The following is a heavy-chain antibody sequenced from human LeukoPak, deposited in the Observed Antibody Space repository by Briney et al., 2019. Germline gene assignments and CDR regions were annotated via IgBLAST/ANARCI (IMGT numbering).Heavy chain of an antibody. J-gene: IGHJ6*03. CDR1: GGSISSYY. D-gene: IGHD6-13*01. CDR3: ARVYGGSSWDYYYYMDV. V-gene: IGHV4-59*08. CDR2: IYYSGST. Sequence: SETLSLTCTVSGGSISSYYWSWIRQPPGKGLEWIGYIYYSGSTNYNPSLKSRVTISVDTSKNQFSLKLRSLTAADTAVYYCARVYGGSSWDYYYYMDVWGKGTTVTVSS.